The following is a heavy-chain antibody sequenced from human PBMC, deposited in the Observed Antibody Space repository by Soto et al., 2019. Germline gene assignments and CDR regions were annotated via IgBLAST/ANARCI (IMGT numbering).Heavy chain of an antibody. J-gene: IGHJ4*02. Sequence: PGGSLRLSCVASGFIVSSNQMSWVRQAPGKGLEWVSVIYSGHTTYYADSVEGRFTISRDDPKNTLYLQMNSLRVEDTAVYYCVRGPSDHKLRLVEWPYGDYWGQGALVTVSS. CDR3: VRGPSDHKLRLVEWPYGDY. CDR1: GFIVSSNQ. V-gene: IGHV3-53*01. CDR2: IYSGHTT. D-gene: IGHD3-3*01.